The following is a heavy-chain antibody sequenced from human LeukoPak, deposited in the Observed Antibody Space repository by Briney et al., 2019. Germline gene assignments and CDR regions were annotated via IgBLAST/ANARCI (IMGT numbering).Heavy chain of an antibody. V-gene: IGHV3-53*01. J-gene: IGHJ4*02. CDR1: GGSFSGYY. Sequence: ETLSLTCAVYGGSFSGYYWSWVRQAPGKGLEWVSVIYSGGSTYYADSVKGRFTISRDNSKNTLYLQMNSLRAEDTAVYYCASGGDYGDFDYWGQGTLVTVSS. CDR2: IYSGGST. D-gene: IGHD4-17*01. CDR3: ASGGDYGDFDY.